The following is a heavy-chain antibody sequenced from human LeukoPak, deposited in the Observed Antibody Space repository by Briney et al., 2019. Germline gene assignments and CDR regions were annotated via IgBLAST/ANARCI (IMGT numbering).Heavy chain of an antibody. J-gene: IGHJ6*03. CDR2: IRYDGSNK. V-gene: IGHV3-30*02. D-gene: IGHD3-3*01. CDR3: AQVPRVYYDLWSGAPPLGYMDV. CDR1: GFTFSSSG. Sequence: GSLRLSCAASGFTFSSSGMHWVRHAAGKGLEWVAFIRYDGSNKYYADSVKGRFTISRDNSKNTLYLQMNSLRAEDTAAYYCAQVPRVYYDLWSGAPPLGYMDVWGKGTTVTVSS.